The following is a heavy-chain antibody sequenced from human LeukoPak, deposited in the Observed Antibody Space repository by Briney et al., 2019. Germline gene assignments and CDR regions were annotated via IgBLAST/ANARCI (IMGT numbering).Heavy chain of an antibody. D-gene: IGHD2-2*01. CDR1: GFTFSSYV. V-gene: IGHV3-30*18. CDR3: AKDQGGIVVVPAAMAY. J-gene: IGHJ4*02. CDR2: ISYDGSNK. Sequence: GGSLRLSCAASGFTFSSYVMHWVRQAPGKGLEWVPVISYDGSNKYYADSVKGRFTLSRDNSKNTLYLQMNSLRAEDTAVYYCAKDQGGIVVVPAAMAYWGQGTLVTVSS.